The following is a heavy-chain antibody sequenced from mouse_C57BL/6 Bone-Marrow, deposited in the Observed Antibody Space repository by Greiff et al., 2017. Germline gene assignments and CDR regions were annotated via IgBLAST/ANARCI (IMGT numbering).Heavy chain of an antibody. CDR1: GYTFTDYN. J-gene: IGHJ3*01. CDR3: EGRTAQSFAY. CDR2: IHPNNGGT. Sequence: EVQLQQSGPELVKPGASVKMSCKASGYTFTDYNMHWVKQSPGQSLEWIGYIHPNNGGTSYNQKFKGKATLTVNKSSSTAYMELRSLTSEDSAVXYCEGRTAQSFAYWGQGTLVTVSA. D-gene: IGHD3-2*02. V-gene: IGHV1-22*01.